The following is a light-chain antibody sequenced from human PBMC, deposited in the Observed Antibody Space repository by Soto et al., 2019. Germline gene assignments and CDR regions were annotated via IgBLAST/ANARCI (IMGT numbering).Light chain of an antibody. CDR1: QSVSGF. Sequence: EIVLTQSPATLSLSPGERATLSCRASQSVSGFLAWYQQKSGQAPRLLIYDASHRATGIPARFSGSGSGTDFALTTGSLEPEDSAVYYCQQLNNWPLTFGGGTKVEIK. J-gene: IGKJ4*01. CDR2: DAS. V-gene: IGKV3-11*01. CDR3: QQLNNWPLT.